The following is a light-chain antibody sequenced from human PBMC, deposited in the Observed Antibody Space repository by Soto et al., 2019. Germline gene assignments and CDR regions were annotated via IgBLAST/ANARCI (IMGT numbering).Light chain of an antibody. CDR3: QQYGFS. V-gene: IGKV1-5*01. J-gene: IGKJ3*01. Sequence: DIHMTQSPSTLSASVGDRVTITCRASQSVSYWLAWYQQKPGKAPKLLIHDASSLESGVPSRFRGGGSGQEFTLIISGLQPEDFATYYCQQYGFSFGPGTKV. CDR2: DAS. CDR1: QSVSYW.